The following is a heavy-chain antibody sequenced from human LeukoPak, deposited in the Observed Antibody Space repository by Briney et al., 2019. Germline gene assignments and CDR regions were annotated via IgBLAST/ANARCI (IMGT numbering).Heavy chain of an antibody. CDR3: ARGERITIFGVVIIKGGLDP. D-gene: IGHD3-3*01. Sequence: PSGTLSLTCAVSGGSISTTNWWNWVRQPPGKGLEWIGEIYHTGSTNYNPSLKSRVTISVDTSKNQFSLKLSSVTAADTAVYYCARGERITIFGVVIIKGGLDPWGQGTLVTVSS. CDR1: GGSISTTNW. CDR2: IYHTGST. J-gene: IGHJ5*02. V-gene: IGHV4-4*02.